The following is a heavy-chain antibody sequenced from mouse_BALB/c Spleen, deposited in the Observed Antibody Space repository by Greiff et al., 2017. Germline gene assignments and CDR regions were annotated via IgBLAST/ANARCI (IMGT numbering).Heavy chain of an antibody. J-gene: IGHJ2*01. CDR1: GFTFSSFG. V-gene: IGHV5-17*02. CDR3: ARDYRYDVDY. Sequence: EVQLVESGGGLVQPGGSRKLSCAASGFTFSSFGMHWVCQAPEKGLEWVAYISSGSSTIYYADTVKGRFTISRDNPKNTLFLQMTSLRSEDTAMYYCARDYRYDVDYWGQGTTLTVSS. CDR2: ISSGSSTI. D-gene: IGHD2-14*01.